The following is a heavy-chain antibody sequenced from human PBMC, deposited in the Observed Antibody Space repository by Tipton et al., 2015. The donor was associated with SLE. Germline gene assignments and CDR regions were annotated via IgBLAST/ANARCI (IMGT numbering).Heavy chain of an antibody. D-gene: IGHD3-16*02. J-gene: IGHJ4*02. CDR1: AGSISPYY. Sequence: TLSLTCIVSAGSISPYYWSWFRQSPGKGLEWIGEINHSGTTKYNASFKSRVTISQDTTKNQFSLKLTSVTAADTAVYYCARGRGMITFGGVFADWGQGTLVTVSS. CDR3: ARGRGMITFGGVFAD. CDR2: INHSGTT. V-gene: IGHV4-34*01.